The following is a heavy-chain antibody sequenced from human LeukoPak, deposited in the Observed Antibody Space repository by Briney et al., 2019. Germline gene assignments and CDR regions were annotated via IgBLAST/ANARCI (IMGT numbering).Heavy chain of an antibody. CDR2: INPNGGGT. CDR1: GYTFTGYY. CDR3: ARADPGEDTAMAKFDY. J-gene: IGHJ4*02. Sequence: ASVKVSRKASGYTFTGYYMHWVRQAPGQGLEWVGLINPNGGGTNYAQKFRGRGTMTRHTSISTAYTELSRLRPDGTAVYHCARADPGEDTAMAKFDYWGQGTLVTVSS. D-gene: IGHD5-18*01. V-gene: IGHV1-2*02.